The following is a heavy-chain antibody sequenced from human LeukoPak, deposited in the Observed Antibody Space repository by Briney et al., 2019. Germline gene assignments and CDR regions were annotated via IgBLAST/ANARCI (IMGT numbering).Heavy chain of an antibody. CDR1: GYTFTGYY. J-gene: IGHJ6*03. Sequence: GASVKVSCKASGYTFTGYYMHWVRQAPGQGLEWMGIINPSGGSTNYAQKFQGRVTMTRDTSTNTVYMELSSLRSEDTAVYYCARGPSITMIRGGQWYCYMDVWGKGTTVTISS. CDR3: ARGPSITMIRGGQWYCYMDV. V-gene: IGHV1-46*01. CDR2: INPSGGST. D-gene: IGHD3-10*01.